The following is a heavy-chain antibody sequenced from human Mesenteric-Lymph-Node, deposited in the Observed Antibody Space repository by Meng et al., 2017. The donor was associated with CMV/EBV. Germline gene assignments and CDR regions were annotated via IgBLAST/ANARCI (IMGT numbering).Heavy chain of an antibody. CDR1: GFTFTDYW. D-gene: IGHD4-11*01. J-gene: IGHJ6*02. V-gene: IGHV5-51*01. CDR2: IYPRDSDA. Sequence: GESLKISCKGSGFTFTDYWIAWVRQMPGEGLEWMGVIYPRDSDARYSPSFQGQVTISADKSISTAYLHWSSLKASDTAVYYCARTTTAYYYYYGMDVWGQGTTVTVSS. CDR3: ARTTTAYYYYYGMDV.